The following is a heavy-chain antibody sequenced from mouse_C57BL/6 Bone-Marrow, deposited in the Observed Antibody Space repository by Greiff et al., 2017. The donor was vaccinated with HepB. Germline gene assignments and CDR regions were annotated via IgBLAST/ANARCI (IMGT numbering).Heavy chain of an antibody. J-gene: IGHJ1*03. CDR2: INPNYGTT. V-gene: IGHV1-39*01. CDR3: ARFKGGWLLRYYWYFDV. CDR1: GYSFTDYN. D-gene: IGHD2-3*01. Sequence: EVHLVESGPELVKPGASVKISCKASGYSFTDYNMNWVKQSNGKSLEWIGVINPNYGTTSYNQKFKGKATLTVDQSSSTAYMQLNSLTSEDSAVYYCARFKGGWLLRYYWYFDVWGTGTTVTVSS.